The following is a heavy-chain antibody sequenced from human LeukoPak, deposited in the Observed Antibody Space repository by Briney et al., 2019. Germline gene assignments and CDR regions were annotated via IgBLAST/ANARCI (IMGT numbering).Heavy chain of an antibody. J-gene: IGHJ5*02. CDR1: GYSFTSYW. V-gene: IGHV5-51*01. CDR3: ARFSIAAAGTNWFDP. D-gene: IGHD6-13*01. Sequence: GESLKISCKGSGYSFTSYWIGWVRQMPGKGLEWMGIIYPGDSDTRYGPSFQGQVTISADKSISTAYLQWSSLKASDTAMYYCARFSIAAAGTNWFDPWGQGTLVTVSS. CDR2: IYPGDSDT.